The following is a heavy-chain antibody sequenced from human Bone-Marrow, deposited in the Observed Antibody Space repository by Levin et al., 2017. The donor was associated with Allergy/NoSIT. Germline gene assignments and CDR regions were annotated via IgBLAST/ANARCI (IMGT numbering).Heavy chain of an antibody. CDR1: GDTFKNHA. D-gene: IGHD3-10*01. Sequence: SVKVSCKASGDTFKNHAMNWVRQAPGQGLEWMGGVIPKFATTNYAQRFQDRVTITADEFTRTVYLDLRSLRPDDTAIYYCVFGVILVVPASATMDTHCPYWMDVWGQGTTVTVSS. CDR3: VFGVILVVPASATMDTHCPYWMDV. CDR2: VIPKFATT. J-gene: IGHJ6*02. V-gene: IGHV1-69*13.